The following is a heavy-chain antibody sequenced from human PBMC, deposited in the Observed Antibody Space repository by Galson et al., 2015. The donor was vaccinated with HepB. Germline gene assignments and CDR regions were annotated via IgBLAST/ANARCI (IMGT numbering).Heavy chain of an antibody. J-gene: IGHJ4*02. CDR3: ARGITGTFDY. Sequence: SLRLSCAASGFTFSTHWMSWLRQAPGKGLEWVANIDQDGGRKYYVDSVKGRFIISRDNAKNSLYLYLNSLRAEDTAIYYCARGITGTFDYWGQGTLVTVSS. D-gene: IGHD1-20*01. CDR1: GFTFSTHW. V-gene: IGHV3-7*03. CDR2: IDQDGGRK.